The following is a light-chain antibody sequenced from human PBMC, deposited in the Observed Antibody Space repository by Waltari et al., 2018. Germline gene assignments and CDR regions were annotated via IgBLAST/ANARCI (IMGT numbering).Light chain of an antibody. V-gene: IGLV4-69*01. CDR3: QTWGTGIWV. CDR1: SGHSYYA. J-gene: IGLJ3*02. Sequence: QLVLTQSPSASASLGASVSLTCTLSSGHSYYAIAWHQQQPQKGPRYLMKVNSDGSHTKGDGIPDRFSGSSSGAERYLTISSLQYEDAADYYCQTWGTGIWVFGGGTKLTVL. CDR2: VNSDGSH.